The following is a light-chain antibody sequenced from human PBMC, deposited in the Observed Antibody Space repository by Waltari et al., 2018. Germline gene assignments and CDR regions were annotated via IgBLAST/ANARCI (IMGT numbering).Light chain of an antibody. CDR1: SSDVVGHNH. CDR2: DVN. CDR3: LAYAGSPWV. V-gene: IGLV2-11*01. Sequence: QSALTQPRSVSGSPGQSVAISCTGTSSDVVGHNHVSWYQQHPGKAPKVIIHDVNNRPSGVPDRFSGSRSGNTASLTISGLQAEDEADYYCLAYAGSPWVFGGGTKLTVL. J-gene: IGLJ3*02.